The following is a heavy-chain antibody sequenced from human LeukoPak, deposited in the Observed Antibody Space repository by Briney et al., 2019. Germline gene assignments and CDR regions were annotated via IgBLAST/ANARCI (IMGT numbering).Heavy chain of an antibody. Sequence: PPETASLTCTVSGGSISSYYWSWIRQPAGRGLEWIGRIQTSGSTKYNPSLKSRVTMSVDTSKNKFSLKVNSVTAADTAVYYCARVGSGWSFDYWGQGTLVTVSS. CDR2: IQTSGST. V-gene: IGHV4-4*07. CDR1: GGSISSYY. J-gene: IGHJ4*02. D-gene: IGHD6-19*01. CDR3: ARVGSGWSFDY.